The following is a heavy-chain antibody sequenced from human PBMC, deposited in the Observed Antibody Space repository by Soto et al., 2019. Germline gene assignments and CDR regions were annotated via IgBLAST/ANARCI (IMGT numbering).Heavy chain of an antibody. CDR2: ISGSGGST. J-gene: IGHJ6*02. CDR3: ARDTTYYDFWSGYPLYYYYGMDV. Sequence: GSLRLSCAASGFTFSSYAMSWVRQSPGKGLEWVSAISGSGGSTYYADSVKGRFTISRDNSKNTLYLQMNSLRAEDTAVYYCARDTTYYDFWSGYPLYYYYGMDVWGQGTTVTVSS. V-gene: IGHV3-23*01. CDR1: GFTFSSYA. D-gene: IGHD3-3*01.